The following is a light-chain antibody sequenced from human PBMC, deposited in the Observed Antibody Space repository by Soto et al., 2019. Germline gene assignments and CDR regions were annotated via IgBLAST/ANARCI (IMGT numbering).Light chain of an antibody. J-gene: IGKJ4*01. V-gene: IGKV3-11*01. CDR3: QQHNNWPLS. Sequence: EIVLTQSPATLSSSAGERATLSCRASQGVSSYLAWYQQKPGQAPRLLIYDASNRATGIPARFSGSGSGTDFTLTISSLEPEDFAVYYCQQHNNWPLSFGGGTKVEIK. CDR1: QGVSSY. CDR2: DAS.